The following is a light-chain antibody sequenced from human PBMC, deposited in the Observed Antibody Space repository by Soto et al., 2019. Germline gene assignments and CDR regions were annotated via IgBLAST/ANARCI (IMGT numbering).Light chain of an antibody. V-gene: IGKV1-5*01. J-gene: IGKJ1*01. CDR3: QQYSNYVA. CDR2: DAS. Sequence: DIPMTQSPSILSASVGDRVTITCRASQSINTWLAWYEQKPGKAPKFLIYDASSLESGVPSRFSGSGSGTEFTLTICSLQPDYFATDYCQQYSNYVAFGQGTKVE. CDR1: QSINTW.